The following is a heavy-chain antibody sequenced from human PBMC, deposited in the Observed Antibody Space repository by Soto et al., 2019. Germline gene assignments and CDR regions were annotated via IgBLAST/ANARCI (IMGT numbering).Heavy chain of an antibody. CDR1: GFTFSSYA. Sequence: EVQLVESGGGLVQPGGSLRLSCAASGFTFSSYAMHWVRQAPGKGLEYVSVINSNGGNTDYARSVKGRFTISRDNSKNTLSLQMGSLRAEDMAVYYCARRIPFGYGMDVWGQGTTVTVSS. D-gene: IGHD2-21*01. CDR2: INSNGGNT. V-gene: IGHV3-64*01. J-gene: IGHJ6*02. CDR3: ARRIPFGYGMDV.